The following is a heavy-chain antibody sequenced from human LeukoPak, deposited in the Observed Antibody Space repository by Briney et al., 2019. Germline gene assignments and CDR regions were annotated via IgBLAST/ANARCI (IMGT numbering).Heavy chain of an antibody. CDR3: ARDRSGADNCSGGSCYSGALDY. V-gene: IGHV1-2*02. CDR2: INPNSGGT. D-gene: IGHD2-15*01. J-gene: IGHJ4*02. Sequence: GASVKVSCKASGYTFTSYYMHWVRQAPGQGLEWMGWINPNSGGTNYAQKFQGRVTMTRDTSISTAYMELSRLRSDDTAVYYCARDRSGADNCSGGSCYSGALDYWGQGTLVTVSS. CDR1: GYTFTSYY.